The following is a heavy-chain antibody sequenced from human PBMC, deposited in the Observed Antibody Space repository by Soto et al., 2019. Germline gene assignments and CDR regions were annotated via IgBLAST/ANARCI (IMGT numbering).Heavy chain of an antibody. J-gene: IGHJ6*02. Sequence: ASVKVSCKASGYTFTNYDINWVRQAPGQGLEWMGWISTYTGNTNYAQKLQGRVTMTTDTSTSTAYMELRSLRSDDTAVYYCARGYYYGSGRPTPGGMDVWGQGTTITVSS. V-gene: IGHV1-18*01. CDR1: GYTFTNYD. CDR3: ARGYYYGSGRPTPGGMDV. D-gene: IGHD3-10*01. CDR2: ISTYTGNT.